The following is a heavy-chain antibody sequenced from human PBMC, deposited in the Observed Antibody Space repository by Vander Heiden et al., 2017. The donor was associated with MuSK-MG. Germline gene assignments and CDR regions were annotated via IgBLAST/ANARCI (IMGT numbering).Heavy chain of an antibody. CDR2: IVVGSGNT. CDR3: AAEESSQYNWNRLGYYYYMDV. Sequence: QMQLVQSGPEVKKPGTSVKVSCKTSGFTFTSSAVQWVRQARGQRLEWIGWIVVGSGNTNYAQKFQERVTITRDMSTSTAYMELSSLRSEDTAVYYCAAEESSQYNWNRLGYYYYMDVWGKGTTVTVSS. D-gene: IGHD1-20*01. V-gene: IGHV1-58*01. J-gene: IGHJ6*03. CDR1: GFTFTSSA.